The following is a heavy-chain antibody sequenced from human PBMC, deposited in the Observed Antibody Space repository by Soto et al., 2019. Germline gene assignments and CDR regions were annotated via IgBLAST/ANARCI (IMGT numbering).Heavy chain of an antibody. D-gene: IGHD2-8*01. CDR1: GGSVSSGSYY. J-gene: IGHJ6*02. Sequence: SESLSLTCTVSGGSVSSGSYYWSWIRQPPGNGREWIAYIYDSWSTNYNPSLKSRVTISVDTSKNQFSLKLSSVPAADTAVYYCAREMVDSAALYYYYYGMDVWGQGTTVTVSS. CDR3: AREMVDSAALYYYYYGMDV. V-gene: IGHV4-61*01. CDR2: IYDSWST.